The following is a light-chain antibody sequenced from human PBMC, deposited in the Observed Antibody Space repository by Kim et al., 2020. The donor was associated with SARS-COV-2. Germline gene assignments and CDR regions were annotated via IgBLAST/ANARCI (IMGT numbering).Light chain of an antibody. CDR3: QQSNNFLIT. CDR2: AAS. CDR1: QGIASW. Sequence: DVQMTQSPSSVSASVGDRVIITCRASQGIASWLAWYQQKPGKAPKLLIYAASGLQDGVPSRFSGSGSGREFTLTINSLQPEDSATYYCQQSNNFLITFGQGTRLEIK. J-gene: IGKJ5*01. V-gene: IGKV1-12*01.